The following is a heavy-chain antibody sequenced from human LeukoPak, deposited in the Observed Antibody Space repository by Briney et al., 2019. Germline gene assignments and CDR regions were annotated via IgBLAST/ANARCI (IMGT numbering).Heavy chain of an antibody. CDR1: GDSISRYY. Sequence: SETLSLTCTVSGDSISRYYWSWIRQPPGKRLEWIGYIYYSGTTSYNPSLKSRVTISLDTSKNQFSLKLSSVTAADTAVYYCARRYYGTGSYLDYWGQGTLVTVSS. D-gene: IGHD3-10*01. V-gene: IGHV4-59*08. CDR3: ARRYYGTGSYLDY. CDR2: IYYSGTT. J-gene: IGHJ4*02.